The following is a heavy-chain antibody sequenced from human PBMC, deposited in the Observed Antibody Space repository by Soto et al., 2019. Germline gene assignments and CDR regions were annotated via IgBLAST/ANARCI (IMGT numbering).Heavy chain of an antibody. CDR1: GFTFDDHT. CDR3: AKESGGAYSFDY. J-gene: IGHJ4*02. V-gene: IGHV3-43*01. D-gene: IGHD2-15*01. CDR2: ISWDVGST. Sequence: HPGGSLRLSCAASGFTFDDHTMHWVRQAPGKGLEWVSLISWDVGSTYYADSVKGRFTISRDNSKNSLYLQMNSLRTDDTALYYCAKESGGAYSFDYWGQGTMVTVSS.